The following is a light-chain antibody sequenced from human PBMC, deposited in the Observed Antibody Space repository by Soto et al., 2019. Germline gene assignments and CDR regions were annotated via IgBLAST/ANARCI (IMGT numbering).Light chain of an antibody. V-gene: IGKV1-17*01. CDR2: GAS. J-gene: IGKJ1*01. CDR1: QGIRYA. CDR3: LQYNSPPLT. Sequence: DIQMTQSPSSXSASVGDRVTITCRASQGIRYALGWYQQKPGTAPKRLIYGASILQNGVPSRFGGSGSGTEFTLTISRLQPEDFATYYCLQYNSPPLTFCQGTKVDIK.